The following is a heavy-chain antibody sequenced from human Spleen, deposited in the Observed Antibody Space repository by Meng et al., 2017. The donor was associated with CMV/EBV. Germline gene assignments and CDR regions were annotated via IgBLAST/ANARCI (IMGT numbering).Heavy chain of an antibody. V-gene: IGHV3-23*01. J-gene: IGHJ4*02. D-gene: IGHD1-26*01. CDR3: AKSVYGGSYHFDF. CDR1: GFTVSSYA. Sequence: ASGFTVSSYAINWVRQAPGEGLEWLSTITASGGSTYYADSVKGRFTISRDKSKNTLYMQMNSLRAEDTAVYYCAKSVYGGSYHFDFWGQGTLVTVSS. CDR2: ITASGGST.